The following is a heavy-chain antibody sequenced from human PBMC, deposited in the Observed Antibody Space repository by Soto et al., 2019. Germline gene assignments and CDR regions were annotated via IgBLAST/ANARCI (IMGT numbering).Heavy chain of an antibody. D-gene: IGHD1-26*01. J-gene: IGHJ4*02. V-gene: IGHV4-38-2*01. CDR3: ATTSGSFPY. CDR1: GYSISSGYY. CDR2: IYHSGRT. Sequence: SETLSLTCAVSGYSISSGYYWGWIRQPPGKGLEWIGSIYHSGRTYYNPSLKSRLTISLDTSKNQFSLKLTSVTAADTALYSCATTSGSFPYWGQGTLVTASS.